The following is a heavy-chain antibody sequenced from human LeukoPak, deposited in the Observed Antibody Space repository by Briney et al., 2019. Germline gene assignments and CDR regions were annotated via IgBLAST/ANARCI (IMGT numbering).Heavy chain of an antibody. CDR3: ARLGYYYMDV. CDR1: GYNLTSHW. Sequence: GESPKISCQDSGYNLTSHWIAWVRQMPGKGLEWMGVIYLRDSNARYSPSFQGQVTISADKSISTAYLRWSSLKASDTAMYYCARLGYYYMDVWGKGTTVTVSS. V-gene: IGHV5-51*01. CDR2: IYLRDSNA. J-gene: IGHJ6*03.